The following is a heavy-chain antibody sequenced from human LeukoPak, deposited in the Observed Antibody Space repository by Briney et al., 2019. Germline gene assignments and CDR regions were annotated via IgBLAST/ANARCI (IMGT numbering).Heavy chain of an antibody. Sequence: SLKVSCKASGGTFSSYAISWVRQAPGQGLEWMGGIIPIFGTANYAQKFQGRVTITADGSTSTAYTELSSLRSEDTAVYYCARTVVVTARNYYYYGMDVWGQGTTVTVSS. J-gene: IGHJ6*02. CDR2: IIPIFGTA. CDR1: GGTFSSYA. D-gene: IGHD2-21*02. CDR3: ARTVVVTARNYYYYGMDV. V-gene: IGHV1-69*13.